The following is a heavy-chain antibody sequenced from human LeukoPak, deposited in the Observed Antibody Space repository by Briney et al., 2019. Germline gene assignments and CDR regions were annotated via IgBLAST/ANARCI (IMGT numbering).Heavy chain of an antibody. V-gene: IGHV3-66*02. Sequence: PGGSLRLSCAASGLTVSSNYMSWVRQAPGKGLEWVSVIYSGGSTEYTDSVKGRFTISRDNSKNMVYLQMNSLRAEDTAVYYCARDQRAWDCSGGSCYYYYGMDVWGQGTTVTVSS. CDR3: ARDQRAWDCSGGSCYYYYGMDV. CDR1: GLTVSSNY. D-gene: IGHD2-15*01. CDR2: IYSGGST. J-gene: IGHJ6*02.